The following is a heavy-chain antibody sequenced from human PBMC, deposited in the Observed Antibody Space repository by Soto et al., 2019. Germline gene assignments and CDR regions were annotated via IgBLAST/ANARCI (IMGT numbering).Heavy chain of an antibody. Sequence: QVQLVQSGAEVKKPGSSVKVSCKASGGTFSSYAISWVRQAPGQGLEWMGGIIPIFGTANYAQKFQGRVTMTADESTSTAYMELSSLRSEDTAVYYCASGSCSGGSCYYYYYGMDVWGQGTTVTVSS. D-gene: IGHD2-15*01. CDR3: ASGSCSGGSCYYYYYGMDV. V-gene: IGHV1-69*01. J-gene: IGHJ6*02. CDR2: IIPIFGTA. CDR1: GGTFSSYA.